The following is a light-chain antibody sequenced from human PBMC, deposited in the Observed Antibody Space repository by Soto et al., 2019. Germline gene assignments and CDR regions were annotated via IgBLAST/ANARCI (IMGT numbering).Light chain of an antibody. Sequence: EIVLTQSPGTLSLSPGERATLSCRASQSISSSYLAWYQQKPGQAPRLLIYGASSRATGIPDRFSGSGSGTDFTLTISSLEPEDFAVYYCQQYGISPLTFGGGTKVQLK. CDR1: QSISSSY. V-gene: IGKV3-20*01. CDR2: GAS. CDR3: QQYGISPLT. J-gene: IGKJ4*01.